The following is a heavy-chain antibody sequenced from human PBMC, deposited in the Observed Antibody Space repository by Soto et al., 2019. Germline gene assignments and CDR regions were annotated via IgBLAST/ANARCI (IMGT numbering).Heavy chain of an antibody. Sequence: ASVKVSCKASGYTFSDYYIHWVRQAPGQGLEWMGWINPNSGGTNYAQKFQGRVTMTRDTSTSTAFMELSRLRSDDTAVFYCARVPHYDLWSHFYSFFDYWGQGTLVTVSS. J-gene: IGHJ4*02. D-gene: IGHD3-3*01. V-gene: IGHV1-2*02. CDR1: GYTFSDYY. CDR2: INPNSGGT. CDR3: ARVPHYDLWSHFYSFFDY.